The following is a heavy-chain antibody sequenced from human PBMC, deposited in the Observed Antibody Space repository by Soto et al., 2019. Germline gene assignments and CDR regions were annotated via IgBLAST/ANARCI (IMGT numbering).Heavy chain of an antibody. V-gene: IGHV3-15*07. CDR3: TTESMGYYDSSGYYSSDY. J-gene: IGHJ4*02. CDR1: GFTFSNAW. Sequence: GGSLRLSCAASGFTFSNAWMNWVRQAPGKGLEWVGRIKSKTDGGTTDYAAPVKGRFTISRDDSKNTLYLQMNSLKTEDTAVYYCTTESMGYYDSSGYYSSDYWGQGTLVTVSS. CDR2: IKSKTDGGTT. D-gene: IGHD3-22*01.